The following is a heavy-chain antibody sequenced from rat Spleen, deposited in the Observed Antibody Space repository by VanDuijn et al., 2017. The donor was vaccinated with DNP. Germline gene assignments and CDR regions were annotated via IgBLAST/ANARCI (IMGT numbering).Heavy chain of an antibody. Sequence: VQLQESGSGLVKPSQSLSLTCSVTGYSITSNYWGWIRKFPGNKMEYIGHISYSGSTNYNPPLRSRISITRDTSKNHFFLHLNSVTTEDTATYYCARWTRYFDYWGQGVMVTVSS. CDR2: ISYSGST. CDR1: GYSITSNY. D-gene: IGHD1-7*01. J-gene: IGHJ2*01. V-gene: IGHV3-1*01. CDR3: ARWTRYFDY.